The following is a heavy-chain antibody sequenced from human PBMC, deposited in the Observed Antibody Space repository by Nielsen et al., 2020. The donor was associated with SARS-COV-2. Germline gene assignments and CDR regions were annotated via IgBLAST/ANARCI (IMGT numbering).Heavy chain of an antibody. Sequence: GESLKISCAASGFTFGSSWMHWVRQAPGKGLVWVSRINSDGRTTTYADSVRGRFTISRDLSKNTVYLQMSSLRVEDTAVYYCARDLTFGVYWFDPWSQGTLVTVSS. D-gene: IGHD3/OR15-3a*01. J-gene: IGHJ5*02. CDR3: ARDLTFGVYWFDP. CDR2: INSDGRTT. V-gene: IGHV3-74*01. CDR1: GFTFGSSW.